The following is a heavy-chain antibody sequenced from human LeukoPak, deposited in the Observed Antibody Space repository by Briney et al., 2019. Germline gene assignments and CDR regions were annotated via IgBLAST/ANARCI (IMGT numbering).Heavy chain of an antibody. CDR3: ARGPPPGATAYGVVDY. J-gene: IGHJ4*02. D-gene: IGHD3-10*01. CDR1: GGSFSNYH. V-gene: IGHV4-34*01. Sequence: PSETLSLTCAVYGGSFSNYHWSWIRQSPGKGLEWIGEINHSGGTDYNPSFKSRVTISVDTSQNQFSLRLRSVTAADTAIYYCARGPPPGATAYGVVDYWGQGTLVTVSS. CDR2: INHSGGT.